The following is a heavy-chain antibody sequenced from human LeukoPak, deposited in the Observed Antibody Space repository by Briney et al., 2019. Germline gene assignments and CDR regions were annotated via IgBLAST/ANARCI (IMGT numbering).Heavy chain of an antibody. CDR2: ISSSSSYI. CDR1: GFTFSSYS. Sequence: PGRSLRLSCAASGFTFSSYSMNWVRQAPGKGLEWVSSISSSSSYIYYADSVKGRFTISRDNAKNSLYLQMNSLRAEDTAVYYCARDPIGVVVPAANDYWGQGTLVTVSS. J-gene: IGHJ4*02. V-gene: IGHV3-21*01. D-gene: IGHD2-2*01. CDR3: ARDPIGVVVPAANDY.